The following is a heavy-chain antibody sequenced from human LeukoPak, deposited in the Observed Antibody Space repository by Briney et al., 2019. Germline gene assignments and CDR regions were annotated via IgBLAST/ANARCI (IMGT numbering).Heavy chain of an antibody. CDR2: ISGSGGST. Sequence: GGSLRLSCAASGFTFSSYAMGWVRQAPGKGLEWVSSISGSGGSTYYADSVKGRFTISRDNSKNTLYLQMNSLRAEDTAVYYCAKDFFGSGTSPFDYWGQGTLVTVSS. CDR1: GFTFSSYA. J-gene: IGHJ4*02. D-gene: IGHD1-7*01. V-gene: IGHV3-23*01. CDR3: AKDFFGSGTSPFDY.